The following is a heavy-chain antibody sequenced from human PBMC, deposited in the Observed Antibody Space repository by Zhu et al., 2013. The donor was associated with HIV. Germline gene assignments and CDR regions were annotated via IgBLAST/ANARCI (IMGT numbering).Heavy chain of an antibody. J-gene: IGHJ4*02. CDR1: GYTFTSYG. V-gene: IGHV1-18*01. CDR3: ARDVSGAQPRAGNYYYDSSGYYFDI. D-gene: IGHD3-22*01. Sequence: QVQLVQSGAEVKKPGASVKVSCKASGYTFTSYGISWVRQAPGQGLEWMGWISAYNGNTNYAQKLQGRVTMTTDTSTSTAYMELRSLRSDDTAVYYCARDVSGAQPRAGNYYYDSSGYYFDIWGQGTLVTVSS. CDR2: ISAYNGNT.